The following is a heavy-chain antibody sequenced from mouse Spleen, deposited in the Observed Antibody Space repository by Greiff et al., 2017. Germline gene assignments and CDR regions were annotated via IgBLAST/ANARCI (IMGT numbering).Heavy chain of an antibody. V-gene: IGHV5-12*01. J-gene: IGHJ3*01. CDR2: ISNGGGST. CDR3: ARQYGLAY. CDR1: GFTFSDYY. D-gene: IGHD1-1*02. Sequence: DVMLVESGGGLVQPGGSLKLSCAASGFTFSDYYMYWVRQTPEKRLEWVAYISNGGGSTYYPDTVKGRFTISRDNAKNTLYLQMSRLKSEDTAMYYCARQYGLAYWGQGTLVTVSA.